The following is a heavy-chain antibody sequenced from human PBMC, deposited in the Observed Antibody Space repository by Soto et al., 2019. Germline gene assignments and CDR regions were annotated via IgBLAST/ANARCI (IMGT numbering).Heavy chain of an antibody. CDR2: ISYSGSI. D-gene: IGHD2-2*01. V-gene: IGHV4-59*02. J-gene: IGHJ4*02. CDR3: ASADSTPYYFDY. CDR1: GDSVSSYY. Sequence: QVQLQESGPGLLKPSEALSLTCIVSGDSVSSYYWSWIRQPPGKGLEWIGYISYSGSIKYNPSLESRVTMSVDTSKNQLSLKLNPVTAADTAVYYCASADSTPYYFDYWGQGTLVTVSS.